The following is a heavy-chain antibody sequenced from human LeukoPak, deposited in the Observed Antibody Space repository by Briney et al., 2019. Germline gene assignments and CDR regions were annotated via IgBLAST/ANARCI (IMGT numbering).Heavy chain of an antibody. CDR1: GGSISSSSYY. CDR2: IYYSGST. Sequence: SETLSLTCTVSGGSISSSSYYWGWIRQPPGKGLEWIGSIYYSGSTYYNPSLKSRVTISVDTSKNQFSLKLSSVTAADTAVYYCARGAAPHDARPPSYYFDYWGQGTLVTVSS. J-gene: IGHJ4*02. D-gene: IGHD3-16*02. V-gene: IGHV4-39*01. CDR3: ARGAAPHDARPPSYYFDY.